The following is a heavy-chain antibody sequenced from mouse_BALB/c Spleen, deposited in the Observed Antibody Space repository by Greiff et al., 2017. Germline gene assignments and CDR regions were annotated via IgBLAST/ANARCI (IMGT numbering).Heavy chain of an antibody. Sequence: EVNVVESGGGLVQPGGSRKLSCAASGFTFSSFGMHWVRQAPEKGLEWVAYISSGSSTIYYADTVKGRFTISRDNPKNTLFLQMTSLRSEDTAMYYCARYWEYAMDYWGQGTSVTVSS. J-gene: IGHJ4*01. CDR2: ISSGSSTI. V-gene: IGHV5-17*02. CDR3: ARYWEYAMDY. D-gene: IGHD4-1*01. CDR1: GFTFSSFG.